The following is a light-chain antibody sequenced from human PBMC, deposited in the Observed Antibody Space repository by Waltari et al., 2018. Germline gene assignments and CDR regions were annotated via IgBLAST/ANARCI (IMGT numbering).Light chain of an antibody. CDR2: KAS. J-gene: IGKJ4*01. CDR3: QQYNSYSLLT. CDR1: QRISNW. Sequence: ITKSLPPLPPFVGARLPIICRASQRISNWLAWYQQKPGKAPKLLIYKASTLESGVPSRFSGSGSGTEFTLTISSLQPDDFATYYCQQYNSYSLLTFGGGTKVEIK. V-gene: IGKV1-5*03.